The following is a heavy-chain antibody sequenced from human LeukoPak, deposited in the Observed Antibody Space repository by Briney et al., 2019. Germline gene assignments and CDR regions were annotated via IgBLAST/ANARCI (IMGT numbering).Heavy chain of an antibody. D-gene: IGHD3-10*01. V-gene: IGHV3-23*01. J-gene: IGHJ4*02. CDR3: AKSVYHSGNY. CDR1: GFTISPYG. CDR2: ISGGTT. Sequence: PGGSLRLSWAGSGFTISPYGMRWVRQAPGKGLEWVSSISGGTTYYADSVKGRFTISRDNSKNTVSLQMNSLRAEDTAVYYCAKSVYHSGNYWGQGTLVTVSS.